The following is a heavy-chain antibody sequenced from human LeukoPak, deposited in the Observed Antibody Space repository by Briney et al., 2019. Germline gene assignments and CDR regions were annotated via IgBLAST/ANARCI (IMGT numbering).Heavy chain of an antibody. CDR1: GFTFDDYG. J-gene: IGHJ4*02. D-gene: IGHD3-10*01. V-gene: IGHV3-21*04. Sequence: PGGSLRLSCAVSGFTFDDYGMSWVRQAPGKGLEWVSSISSSSSYIYYADSVKGRFTISRDNAKNSLYLQMNSLRAEDTALYHCAKDKMGLIGEYIDSWGQGTLVTVSS. CDR2: ISSSSSYI. CDR3: AKDKMGLIGEYIDS.